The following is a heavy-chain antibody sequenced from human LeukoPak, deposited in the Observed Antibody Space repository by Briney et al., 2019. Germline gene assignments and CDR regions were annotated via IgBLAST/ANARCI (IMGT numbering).Heavy chain of an antibody. Sequence: SETLSLTCTVSGGSISSGGHYWSWIRQPAGKRLEYLGRISSTGSTNYNPSLRSRVTISADTSKDHFSLKLTSVTAADTAVYYCARAAYCGGDCYSRGDVWYFQHWGQGTLVTVSS. CDR1: GGSISSGGHY. CDR2: ISSTGST. CDR3: ARAAYCGGDCYSRGDVWYFQH. D-gene: IGHD2-21*01. V-gene: IGHV4-61*02. J-gene: IGHJ1*01.